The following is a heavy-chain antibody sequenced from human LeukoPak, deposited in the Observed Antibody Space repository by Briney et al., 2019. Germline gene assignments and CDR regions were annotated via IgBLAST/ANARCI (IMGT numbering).Heavy chain of an antibody. CDR1: GGSISSGGYY. Sequence: SETLSLTCTVSGGSISSGGYYWNWLRHLPGTGLEWIGYIYYSGNTYYNPSLKSRITISLDTSENQFSLKLSSVTAADMAVYYCARFRDGSRPFDIWGQGTMVTVSS. V-gene: IGHV4-31*03. D-gene: IGHD5-24*01. CDR2: IYYSGNT. CDR3: ARFRDGSRPFDI. J-gene: IGHJ3*02.